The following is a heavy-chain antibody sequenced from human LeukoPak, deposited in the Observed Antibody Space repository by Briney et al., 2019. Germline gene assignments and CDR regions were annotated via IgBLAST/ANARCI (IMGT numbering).Heavy chain of an antibody. V-gene: IGHV5-51*01. Sequence: GESLKISCKGSGYSFTSYWIGWVRQMPGKGLEWMGIIYPGDSDTRYSPSLQGQVTISADKSISTAYLQWSSLKASDTAMYYCARSDTYYYDSSGYYYDAFDIWGQGTMVTVSS. D-gene: IGHD3-22*01. CDR1: GYSFTSYW. J-gene: IGHJ3*02. CDR2: IYPGDSDT. CDR3: ARSDTYYYDSSGYYYDAFDI.